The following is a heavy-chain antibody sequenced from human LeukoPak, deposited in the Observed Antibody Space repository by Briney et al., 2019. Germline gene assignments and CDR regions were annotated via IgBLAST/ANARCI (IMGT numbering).Heavy chain of an antibody. D-gene: IGHD5-18*01. CDR1: GYTFTGYY. J-gene: IGHJ5*02. CDR3: ATDTRGYSSYDP. CDR2: INPNSGGT. V-gene: IGHV1-2*02. Sequence: ASVKVSCKTSGYTFTGYYMHWVRQAPGHGLEWMGWINPNSGGTNYAQKFQGGVTMTRDTSISTAYMELSRLRSDDMAVYYCATDTRGYSSYDPWGQGTLVTVSS.